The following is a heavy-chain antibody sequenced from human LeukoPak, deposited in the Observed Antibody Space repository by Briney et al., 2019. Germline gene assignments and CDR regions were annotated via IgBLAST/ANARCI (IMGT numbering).Heavy chain of an antibody. CDR2: IYYSGST. CDR3: ANGWYSYAHRWVYFDY. J-gene: IGHJ4*02. CDR1: GGSISSYY. V-gene: IGHV4-59*01. Sequence: PSETLSLTCTVSGGSISSYYWSWIRQPPGKGLEWIGYIYYSGSTNYDPSLKSRVTISVDTSKNQFSLKLSSVTAADTAVYYCANGWYSYAHRWVYFDYWGQGTLVTVSS. D-gene: IGHD5-18*01.